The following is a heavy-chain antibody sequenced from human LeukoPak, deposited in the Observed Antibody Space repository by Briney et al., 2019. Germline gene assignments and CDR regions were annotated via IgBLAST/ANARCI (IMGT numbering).Heavy chain of an antibody. J-gene: IGHJ3*02. V-gene: IGHV3-48*03. Sequence: GGSLRLSCAASGFTFSSYEMNWVRQAPGKGLEWVSYISSSGSTIYYADSVKGRFTISRDNAKNSLYLQMNSLRAEDTAVYYCARDQGSGSSWHFDAFDIWGQGTMVTVSS. D-gene: IGHD6-13*01. CDR2: ISSSGSTI. CDR3: ARDQGSGSSWHFDAFDI. CDR1: GFTFSSYE.